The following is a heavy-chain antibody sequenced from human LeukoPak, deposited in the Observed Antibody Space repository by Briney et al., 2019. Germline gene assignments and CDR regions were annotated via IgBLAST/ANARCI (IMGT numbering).Heavy chain of an antibody. CDR2: INPNSGGT. V-gene: IGHV1-2*02. CDR3: ARVSIAVASGVFDY. D-gene: IGHD6-19*01. Sequence: GASVKVSCKASGYTFTGYYMHWVRQAPGQGLEWMGWINPNSGGTNYAQKFQGRVTMTRDTSISTAYMELSRLRSDDTAVYYCARVSIAVASGVFDYWGQGTLVTVSS. J-gene: IGHJ4*02. CDR1: GYTFTGYY.